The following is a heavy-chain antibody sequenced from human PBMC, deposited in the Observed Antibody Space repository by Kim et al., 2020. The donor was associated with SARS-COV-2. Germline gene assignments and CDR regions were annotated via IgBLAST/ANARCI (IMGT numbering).Heavy chain of an antibody. D-gene: IGHD5-12*01. J-gene: IGHJ6*02. Sequence: SETLSLTCAVSGGSISSSNWWSWVRQPPGKGLEWIGEIYHSGSTNYNPSLKSRVTISVDKYKNQFSLKLSSVTAADTAVYYCARDGYNAYYYYYYGMDVWGQGTTVTVSS. V-gene: IGHV4-4*02. CDR3: ARDGYNAYYYYYYGMDV. CDR2: IYHSGST. CDR1: GGSISSSNW.